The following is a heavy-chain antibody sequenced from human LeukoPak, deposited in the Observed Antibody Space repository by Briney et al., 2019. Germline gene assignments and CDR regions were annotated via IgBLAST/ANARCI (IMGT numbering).Heavy chain of an antibody. V-gene: IGHV3-23*01. CDR1: GFTFSSYA. J-gene: IGHJ4*02. Sequence: GGSLRLSCAASGFTFSSYAMSWVRQAPGKGLEWVSAISGSGDSAYYADSVKGRFTISRDNSKNTLYLQMNSLRAEDTAVYYCAKGRFNYYFDYWGQGTLVTVSS. CDR3: AKGRFNYYFDY. D-gene: IGHD3-16*01. CDR2: ISGSGDSA.